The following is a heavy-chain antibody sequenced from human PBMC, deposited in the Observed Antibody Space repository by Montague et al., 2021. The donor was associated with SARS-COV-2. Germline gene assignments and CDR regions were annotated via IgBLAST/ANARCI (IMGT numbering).Heavy chain of an antibody. D-gene: IGHD5-18*01. CDR1: GDSITGSANW. Sequence: SETLSLTCVVSGDSITGSANWWSWVRQPPGKGLEWIGEIFHTGRTNFNPSLMSRVTISIDESKNQFSLKLSSVTAADTAIYYCVANGYFSLDFWGQGTLVTVSS. CDR2: IFHTGRT. V-gene: IGHV4-4*02. CDR3: VANGYFSLDF. J-gene: IGHJ4*02.